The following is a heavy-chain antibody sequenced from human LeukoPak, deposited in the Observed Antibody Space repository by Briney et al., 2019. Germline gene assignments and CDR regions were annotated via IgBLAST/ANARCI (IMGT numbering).Heavy chain of an antibody. CDR2: INAYNGDT. D-gene: IGHD3/OR15-3a*01. V-gene: IGHV1-18*01. Sequence: ASVKVSCKASGYTFTNYGVSWVRQAPGQGLEWMGWINAYNGDTHYAQNLQGRLTMTTDTSTSMAFMELRSLRPDDTAVYFCARWGLVTPGTYYYYYMDVWGRGTTVTVSS. CDR3: ARWGLVTPGTYYYYYMDV. CDR1: GYTFTNYG. J-gene: IGHJ6*03.